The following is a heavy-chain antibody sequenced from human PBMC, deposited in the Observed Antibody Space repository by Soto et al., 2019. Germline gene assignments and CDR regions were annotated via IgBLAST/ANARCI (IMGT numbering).Heavy chain of an antibody. Sequence: ASVKVSCKASGYTFTSYGISWGRHAPGQGLEWMGWISAYNGNTNYAQKLQGRVTMTTDTSTSTAYMELRSLRSDDTAVYYCARVYYYDSSGYFTPDYWGQGTLVTVSS. V-gene: IGHV1-18*04. CDR3: ARVYYYDSSGYFTPDY. D-gene: IGHD3-22*01. CDR2: ISAYNGNT. J-gene: IGHJ4*02. CDR1: GYTFTSYG.